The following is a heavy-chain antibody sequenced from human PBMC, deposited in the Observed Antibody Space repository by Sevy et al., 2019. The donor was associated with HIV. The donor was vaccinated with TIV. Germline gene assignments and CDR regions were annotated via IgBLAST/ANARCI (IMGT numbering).Heavy chain of an antibody. CDR3: ARVRVQYYYGSGSYLHNYYYYSGMDV. Sequence: SEILSLTCAVYGGSFSGYYWSWIRQPPGKGLEWIGEINHSGSTNYNPSLKSRVTISVDTSKNQFSLKLSSVTAADTAVYYCARVRVQYYYGSGSYLHNYYYYSGMDVWGQGTTVTVSS. V-gene: IGHV4-34*01. J-gene: IGHJ6*02. CDR1: GGSFSGYY. D-gene: IGHD3-10*01. CDR2: INHSGST.